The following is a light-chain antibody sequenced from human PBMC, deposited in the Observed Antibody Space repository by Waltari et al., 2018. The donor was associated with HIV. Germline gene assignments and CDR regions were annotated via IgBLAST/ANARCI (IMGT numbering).Light chain of an antibody. CDR2: GAS. CDR3: QQSYTSLPYT. CDR1: QNITKY. J-gene: IGKJ2*01. V-gene: IGKV1-39*01. Sequence: DIQMTQSPSSLSAYVGDRVTITCRASQNITKYLNWYQQRPGKAPNLLIYGASTLQIGVPSRIRGSGSGTNFTLTITNLQPEDIATYFCQQSYTSLPYTFGQGTRLEIK.